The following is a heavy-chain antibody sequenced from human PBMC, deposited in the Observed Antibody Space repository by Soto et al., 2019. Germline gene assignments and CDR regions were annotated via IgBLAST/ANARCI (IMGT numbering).Heavy chain of an antibody. D-gene: IGHD6-6*01. CDR2: ISGSGSTM. J-gene: IGHJ5*02. Sequence: GGSLRLSCAASGFTFTTYPMNWVRQAPGKGLEWVSYISGSGSTMYYADSVKGRFTISRDNAKNSLYLQMNSLRDEDTAVYYCARVWPYSSSFFGPWGQGTLVTVSS. CDR1: GFTFTTYP. V-gene: IGHV3-48*02. CDR3: ARVWPYSSSFFGP.